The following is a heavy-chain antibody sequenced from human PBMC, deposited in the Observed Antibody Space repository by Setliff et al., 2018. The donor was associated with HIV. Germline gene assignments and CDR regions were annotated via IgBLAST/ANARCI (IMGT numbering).Heavy chain of an antibody. D-gene: IGHD6-19*01. J-gene: IGHJ4*02. CDR3: ARDRSFSGIAVAPTGLGY. Sequence: ETLSLTCTVSGGSISSDNYYWGWIRQPPGKGLEWIGSIYYSGSTYYNPSLKSRVTISVDTSKNQFSLKLSSVTAADTAVYYCARDRSFSGIAVAPTGLGYWGQGTLVTVSS. V-gene: IGHV4-39*07. CDR2: IYYSGST. CDR1: GGSISSDNYY.